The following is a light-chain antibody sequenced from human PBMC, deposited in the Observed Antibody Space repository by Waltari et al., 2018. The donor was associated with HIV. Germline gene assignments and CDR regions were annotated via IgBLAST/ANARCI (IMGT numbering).Light chain of an antibody. CDR3: SSYTSSSKGV. CDR2: DVS. V-gene: IGLV2-14*01. CDR1: SSDVGGYNY. Sequence: QSALTQPASVSGSPGQSITISCTGTSSDVGGYNYVSWYQQHPGKAPKLMIYDVSNRPSGVSNRFSGSKSGNTASRTISGLQAEDEADYYCSSYTSSSKGVFGGGTKLTVL. J-gene: IGLJ3*02.